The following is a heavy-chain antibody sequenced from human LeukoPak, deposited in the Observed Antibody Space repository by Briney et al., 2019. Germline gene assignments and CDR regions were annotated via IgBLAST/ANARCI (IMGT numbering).Heavy chain of an antibody. CDR3: ARERWFGELLYKYYFDY. CDR1: GFTFSSYA. V-gene: IGHV3-23*01. CDR2: FSSSGGST. J-gene: IGHJ4*02. Sequence: PGGSLRLSCAASGFTFSSYAMTWVRQAPGKGLEWVSTFSSSGGSTYYADSVKGRFTISRDSSKNTLFLQMNSLRAEDTAVYYCARERWFGELLYKYYFDYWGQGTLVTVSS. D-gene: IGHD3-10*01.